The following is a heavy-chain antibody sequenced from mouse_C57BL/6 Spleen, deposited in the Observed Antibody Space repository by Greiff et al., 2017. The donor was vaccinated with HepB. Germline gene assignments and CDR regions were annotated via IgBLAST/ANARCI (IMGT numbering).Heavy chain of an antibody. CDR2: IYPRSGNT. CDR1: GYTFTSYG. CDR3: AREGRVITTVVGAMDD. Sequence: VKLMESGAELARPGASVKLSCKASGYTFTSYGISWVKQRTGQGLEWIGEIYPRSGNTYYNEKFKGKATLTADKSSSTAYMELRSLTSEDSAVYFCAREGRVITTVVGAMDDWGQGTSVTVSS. J-gene: IGHJ4*01. D-gene: IGHD1-1*01. V-gene: IGHV1-81*01.